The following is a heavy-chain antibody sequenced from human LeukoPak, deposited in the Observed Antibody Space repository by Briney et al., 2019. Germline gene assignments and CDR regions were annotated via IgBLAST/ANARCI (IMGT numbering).Heavy chain of an antibody. CDR2: ISYDGSNK. CDR1: GFTFSSYA. CDR3: ARDYGRAPIAARPGWFDP. J-gene: IGHJ5*02. Sequence: SGGSLRLSCAASGFTFSSYAMHWVRQAPGKGLEWVAVISYDGSNKYYADSVKGRFTISRDNSKNTLYPQMNSLRAEDTAVYYYARDYGRAPIAARPGWFDPWGQGTLVTVSS. V-gene: IGHV3-30*01. D-gene: IGHD6-6*01.